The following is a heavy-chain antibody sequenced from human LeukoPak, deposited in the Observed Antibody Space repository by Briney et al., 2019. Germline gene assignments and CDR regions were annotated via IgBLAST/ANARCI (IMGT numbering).Heavy chain of an antibody. CDR1: GFTFSSYA. V-gene: IGHV3-23*01. D-gene: IGHD3-16*01. Sequence: GGSLRLSCAASGFTFSSYAMSWVRQAPGKGLEWVSAIRGSGGNTYYADSVKGRFTISRDNSKNTLYLQMNSLRAEDTALYYCARGSDYNGGSFDYWGQGTLVTVSS. J-gene: IGHJ4*02. CDR3: ARGSDYNGGSFDY. CDR2: IRGSGGNT.